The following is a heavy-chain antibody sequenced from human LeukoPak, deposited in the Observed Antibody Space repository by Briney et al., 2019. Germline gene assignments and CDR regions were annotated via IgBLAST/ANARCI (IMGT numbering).Heavy chain of an antibody. Sequence: SETLSLTCTVSVGSIRIADYYWGWIRQPPGKGLEWIRSINFGGQYQYNPSLSSRITISVDTSKNQFTLIVSSVTAADTALYYCAGQIAYGGEWAFDHWGQGTLGTVS. J-gene: IGHJ4*02. D-gene: IGHD3-10*01. CDR3: AGQIAYGGEWAFDH. V-gene: IGHV4-39*01. CDR1: VGSIRIADYY. CDR2: INFGGQY.